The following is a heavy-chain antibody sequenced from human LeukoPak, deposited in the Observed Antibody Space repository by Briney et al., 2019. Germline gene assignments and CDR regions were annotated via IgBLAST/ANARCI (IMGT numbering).Heavy chain of an antibody. CDR3: TTDPWTTVTTASASDI. CDR1: GFTLSDHY. Sequence: GGSLRLSCAVSGFTLSDHYMDWVRQAPGKGLEWVGRIRNKAKCYTTEYAAAVKGRFTISRDDSKNSLYLQMNSLKTEDTAVYYCTTDPWTTVTTASASDIWGQGTMVTVSS. V-gene: IGHV3-72*01. J-gene: IGHJ3*02. D-gene: IGHD4-17*01. CDR2: IRNKAKCYTT.